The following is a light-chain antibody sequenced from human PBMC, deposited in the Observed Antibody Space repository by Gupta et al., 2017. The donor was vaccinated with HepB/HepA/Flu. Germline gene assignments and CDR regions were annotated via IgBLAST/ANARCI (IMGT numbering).Light chain of an antibody. J-gene: IGKJ4*01. CDR3: QQRDSTPLT. Sequence: DIQMTQSPSSLSASVGDRVTITCRASQSISSYLNWYQQKPGKAPKLLIYAASRVQSGVPSRFSGSGSGTDFTLTISRRQPEDFATYYCQQRDSTPLTFGGGTXVEIK. V-gene: IGKV1-39*01. CDR1: QSISSY. CDR2: AAS.